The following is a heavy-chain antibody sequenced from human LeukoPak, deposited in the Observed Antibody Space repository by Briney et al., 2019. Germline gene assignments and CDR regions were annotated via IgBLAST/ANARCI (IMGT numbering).Heavy chain of an antibody. D-gene: IGHD3-22*01. Sequence: SETLSLTCTVSGGSISSYYWSWIRQPPGKGLEWIGYIYYSGSTNHNPSLKSRVTISVDTSKNQFSLKLSSVTAADTAVYYCARMGYYDSSGAVWGKGTTVTVSS. CDR2: IYYSGST. CDR3: ARMGYYDSSGAV. CDR1: GGSISSYY. V-gene: IGHV4-59*01. J-gene: IGHJ6*04.